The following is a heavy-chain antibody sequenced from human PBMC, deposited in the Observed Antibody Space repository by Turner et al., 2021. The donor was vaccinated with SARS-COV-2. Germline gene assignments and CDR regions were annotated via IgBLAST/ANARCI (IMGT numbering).Heavy chain of an antibody. J-gene: IGHJ4*02. V-gene: IGHV4-39*01. D-gene: IGHD3-22*01. CDR2: IYYSGST. CDR1: GGSISSRRYF. CDR3: ARNSPKWYYYDSSGYYDY. Sequence: QLQLQESGPGLVEPAETLSLTHTVSGGSISSRRYFWGWLRTPPGKGLEWIGSIYYSGSTYHNPSLKSRVTISVETAENQFSLKLRSVTAADTAVYYCARNSPKWYYYDSSGYYDYWGQGTLVTVSS.